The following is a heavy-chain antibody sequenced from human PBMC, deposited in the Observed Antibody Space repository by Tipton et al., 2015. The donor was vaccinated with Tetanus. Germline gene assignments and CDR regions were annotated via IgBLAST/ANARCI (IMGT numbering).Heavy chain of an antibody. J-gene: IGHJ6*02. Sequence: TLSLTCTVSGGSLSTFYWNWIRQPAGKGLEWIGRIYSSGSTNYNPSLKSRVTMSIDTSKNQFSLVLTSVTAADAAVYYCARDFRERSGTYFSYYYSMDVWGQGTTVTVSS. CDR2: IYSSGST. CDR3: ARDFRERSGTYFSYYYSMDV. CDR1: GGSLSTFY. V-gene: IGHV4-4*07. D-gene: IGHD1-26*01.